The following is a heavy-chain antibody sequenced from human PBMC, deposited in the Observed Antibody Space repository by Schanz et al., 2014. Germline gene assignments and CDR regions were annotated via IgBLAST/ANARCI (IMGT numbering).Heavy chain of an antibody. J-gene: IGHJ2*01. CDR1: GFTFYNYA. V-gene: IGHV3-23*03. Sequence: EVRLVESGGGLVQPGGSLRLSCAASGFTFYNYAMTWVRQAPGKGLEWVSVIYSDGRTYYGDSVKGRFTISRDNSKNTLYLQMNSLRDEDTAVYYCAKGQGAVINNWYFDLWGRGTLVTVSS. CDR3: AKGQGAVINNWYFDL. CDR2: IYSDGRT. D-gene: IGHD2-21*01.